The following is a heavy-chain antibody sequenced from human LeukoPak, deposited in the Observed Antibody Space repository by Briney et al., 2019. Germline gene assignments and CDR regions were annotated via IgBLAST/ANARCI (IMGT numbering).Heavy chain of an antibody. CDR1: GFSFSDAW. J-gene: IGHJ4*02. Sequence: GGSLRLSCAASGFSFSDAWMNWVRQAPGKGLEWVGRIKSKISGETTDYAAPVRGRFSISRDDSKSTLYLQMNSLKTEDTAVYYRTTLSVVGVWGQGTLVTVSS. CDR2: IKSKISGETT. V-gene: IGHV3-15*05. CDR3: TTLSVVGV. D-gene: IGHD6-19*01.